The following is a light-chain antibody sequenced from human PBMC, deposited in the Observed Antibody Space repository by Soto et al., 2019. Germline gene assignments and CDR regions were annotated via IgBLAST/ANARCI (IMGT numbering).Light chain of an antibody. CDR2: YAS. J-gene: IGKJ4*01. Sequence: DILITQSPSSLSASVGDRVTITCQASQDTSNYLNWYQQKPGKAPKLLIYYASHLERGVPSRFSGSGSGTDFTFTIISLQTEDIATYDCQQYDNLPLTFGGGTKVDIK. CDR1: QDTSNY. CDR3: QQYDNLPLT. V-gene: IGKV1-33*01.